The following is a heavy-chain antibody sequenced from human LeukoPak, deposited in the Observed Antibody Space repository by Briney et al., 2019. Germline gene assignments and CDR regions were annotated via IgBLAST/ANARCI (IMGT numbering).Heavy chain of an antibody. V-gene: IGHV3-23*01. J-gene: IGHJ4*02. D-gene: IGHD1-7*01. CDR2: ISDTGGDT. CDR1: EFTFSSYA. Sequence: GGSLRLSCAASEFTFSSYAMSWVRQAPGKGLEWVSVISDTGGDTYYADSVKGRFTISRDNSKNTLYLQINSLRAEDTALYYCARDRVPGTSPKMDYWGQGTLVTVSS. CDR3: ARDRVPGTSPKMDY.